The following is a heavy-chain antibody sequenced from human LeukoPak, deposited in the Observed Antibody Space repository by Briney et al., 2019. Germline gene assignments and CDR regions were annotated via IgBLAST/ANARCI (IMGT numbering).Heavy chain of an antibody. V-gene: IGHV3-20*04. Sequence: PGGSLRLSCAASGFTFDDYGMSWVRQAPGKGLEWVSGINWNGGSTGYADSVKGRFTISRDNAKNSLYLQMNSLRAEDTAVYYCARGYYDFWSGPKNFDYWGQGTLVTVSS. CDR1: GFTFDDYG. CDR2: INWNGGST. CDR3: ARGYYDFWSGPKNFDY. D-gene: IGHD3-3*01. J-gene: IGHJ4*02.